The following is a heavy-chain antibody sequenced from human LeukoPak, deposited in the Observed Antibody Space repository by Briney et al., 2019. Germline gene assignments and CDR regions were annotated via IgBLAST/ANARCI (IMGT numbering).Heavy chain of an antibody. J-gene: IGHJ4*02. Sequence: GGSLRLSCAASGFTFSSYAMHWVRQAPGKGLEWVSSINNVASHIYYAHSVKGRFTISRDNAKNSLYLQMNSLSDEDTAVYYCARDPTQYLRYGHFDYWGQGTLVTVSS. CDR2: INNVASHI. CDR3: ARDPTQYLRYGHFDY. D-gene: IGHD5/OR15-5a*01. V-gene: IGHV3-21*01. CDR1: GFTFSSYA.